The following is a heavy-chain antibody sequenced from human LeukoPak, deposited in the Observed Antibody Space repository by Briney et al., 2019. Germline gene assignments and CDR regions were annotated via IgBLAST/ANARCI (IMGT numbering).Heavy chain of an antibody. CDR2: ISSSSSYI. Sequence: GGSLRLSCAASGFTFSSYSMNWVRQAPGKGLEWVSSISSSSSYIYYADSVKGRFTISGDNAKNSLYLQMNSLRAEDTAVYYCARQTYYGSGSYYKPFDYWGQGTLVTVSS. CDR1: GFTFSSYS. CDR3: ARQTYYGSGSYYKPFDY. D-gene: IGHD3-10*01. V-gene: IGHV3-21*01. J-gene: IGHJ4*02.